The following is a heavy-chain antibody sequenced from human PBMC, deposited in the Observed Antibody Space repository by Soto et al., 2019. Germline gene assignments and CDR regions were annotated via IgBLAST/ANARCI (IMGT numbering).Heavy chain of an antibody. CDR3: ARHEQSISPGSNYYGMDV. D-gene: IGHD3-3*02. Sequence: GESLKISCQGSGYTFNSFWIGWVRQMPGEGLEWMGLMFPWTSDTRYSPSFQGHVSISVDRSTGTGYLQWNSLKASDTAMYYCARHEQSISPGSNYYGMDVWGQGTTVTVSS. CDR1: GYTFNSFW. CDR2: MFPWTSDT. V-gene: IGHV5-51*01. J-gene: IGHJ6*02.